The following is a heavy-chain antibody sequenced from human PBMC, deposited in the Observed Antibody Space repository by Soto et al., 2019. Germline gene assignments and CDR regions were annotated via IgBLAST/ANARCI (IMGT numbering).Heavy chain of an antibody. CDR3: ARGEESSIYYMDV. Sequence: ASVKGSCKASGYTFTSYAMHWVRQAPGQRLEWMGWINAGNGNTKYSQRFQGRVTITRDTSASTAYMELSSLRSEDTAVYYCARGEESSIYYMDVWGKGTTVTVSS. J-gene: IGHJ6*03. CDR2: INAGNGNT. CDR1: GYTFTSYA. V-gene: IGHV1-3*01. D-gene: IGHD3-10*01.